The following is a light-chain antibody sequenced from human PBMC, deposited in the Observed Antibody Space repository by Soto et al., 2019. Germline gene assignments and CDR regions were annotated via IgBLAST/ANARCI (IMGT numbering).Light chain of an antibody. CDR2: GAS. V-gene: IGKV3-15*01. J-gene: IGKJ2*01. Sequence: EIVMTQSPATLSVSPGERATLSCRASQSVSSNLAWYQQKPGQAPRILSYGASTSATGIPARFSGSGSGTEFTLTIRSLQSEDFAVYYCQQYNNWPPYTFGQGTKLEIK. CDR1: QSVSSN. CDR3: QQYNNWPPYT.